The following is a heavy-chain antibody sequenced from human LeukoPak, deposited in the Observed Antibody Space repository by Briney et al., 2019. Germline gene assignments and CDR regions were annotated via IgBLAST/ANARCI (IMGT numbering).Heavy chain of an antibody. D-gene: IGHD5-12*01. Sequence: ASVKVSCKASGYTFTSYYMHWVRQAPGQGLEWMGIINPSGGSTSYAQKFQGRVTMTRDMSTSTVYMELSSLRSEDTAVYYCARGYSGYDLSLYYYYYMDVWGKGTTVTVSS. CDR3: ARGYSGYDLSLYYYYYMDV. CDR2: INPSGGST. V-gene: IGHV1-46*01. CDR1: GYTFTSYY. J-gene: IGHJ6*03.